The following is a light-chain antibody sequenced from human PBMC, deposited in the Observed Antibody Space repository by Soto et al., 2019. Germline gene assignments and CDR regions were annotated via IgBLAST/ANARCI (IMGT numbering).Light chain of an antibody. Sequence: QSVLTQAPSASGTPGQRVTISCSGSSSNIGSNYVYWYQQLPGTAPKLLIYRNNQRPSGVPDRFSGSKSGTSASLAISGLRSVDEADYYCAAWDDSLSGVVFGGGTKLTVL. CDR3: AAWDDSLSGVV. CDR2: RNN. V-gene: IGLV1-47*01. J-gene: IGLJ2*01. CDR1: SSNIGSNY.